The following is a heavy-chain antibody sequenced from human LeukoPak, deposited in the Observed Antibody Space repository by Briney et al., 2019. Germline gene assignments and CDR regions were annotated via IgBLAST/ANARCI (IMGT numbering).Heavy chain of an antibody. CDR3: TSGIGTYDY. J-gene: IGHJ4*02. V-gene: IGHV3-74*03. D-gene: IGHD1-14*01. Sequence: GGSLRLSCAASGFIFNNYGLIWVRQAPGKGLVWVAGISKDGGSTEYADFVKGRCTISRDNAKNTLYLQMNSLTVDDTAVYYCTSGIGTYDYWGLGAQVTVSS. CDR1: GFIFNNYG. CDR2: ISKDGGST.